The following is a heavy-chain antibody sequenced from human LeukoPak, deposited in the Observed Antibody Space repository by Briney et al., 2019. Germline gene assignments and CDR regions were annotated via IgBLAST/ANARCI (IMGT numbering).Heavy chain of an antibody. D-gene: IGHD2-21*01. CDR2: IDHTGKT. CDR1: GGSYSGYY. J-gene: IGHJ1*01. CDR3: AGVWVNFQH. Sequence: SETLSLTCAVNGGSYSGYYWSWIRQSPGKGLEGIGDIDHTGKTNYHPSLKSRVTISSDTSNSQFSLQLTSVTDADTAVYYCAGVWVNFQHWGRGTLATVSA. V-gene: IGHV4-34*01.